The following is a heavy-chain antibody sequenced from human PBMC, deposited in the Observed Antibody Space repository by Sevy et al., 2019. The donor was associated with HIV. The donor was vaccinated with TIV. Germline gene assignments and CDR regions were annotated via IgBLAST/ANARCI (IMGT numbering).Heavy chain of an antibody. V-gene: IGHV4-59*13. J-gene: IGHJ5*01. CDR1: GGSITGYF. CDR3: ARLHNNGFVNS. Sequence: SETLSLTCTVSGGSITGYFWSWMRQPPGKGLEWIGNIHYRGRTNYNPSLTSRVTISVDTSENHFSLRLTSVTAADTAVYYCARLHNNGFVNSWGHGTLVTVSS. CDR2: IHYRGRT. D-gene: IGHD2-8*01.